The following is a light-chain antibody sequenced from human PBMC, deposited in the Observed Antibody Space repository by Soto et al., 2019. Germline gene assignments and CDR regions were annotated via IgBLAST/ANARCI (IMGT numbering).Light chain of an antibody. CDR3: SSYSGSTTLVV. Sequence: QSVLTQPASVSGSPGQSIAISCTGTSSDVGGYNLVSWYQQHPDKAPKLMIFDVSHRPSGISDRFSGSKSGNTASLTISGLQAEDEADYYCSSYSGSTTLVVFGGGTKVTVL. CDR2: DVS. CDR1: SSDVGGYNL. J-gene: IGLJ2*01. V-gene: IGLV2-14*03.